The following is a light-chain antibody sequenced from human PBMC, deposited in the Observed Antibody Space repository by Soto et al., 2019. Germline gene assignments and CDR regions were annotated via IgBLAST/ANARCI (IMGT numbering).Light chain of an antibody. Sequence: SYELTQPPSVSVAPGQTARISCGGDYIGSKSVHWYQQRPGQAPVLVVYDDSDRPSGIPERFSGSNSGNTATLTISSVEGGDEVDYYCQVWDSSSDHLIFGGGTKVTVL. V-gene: IGLV3-21*02. J-gene: IGLJ2*01. CDR3: QVWDSSSDHLI. CDR1: YIGSKS. CDR2: DDS.